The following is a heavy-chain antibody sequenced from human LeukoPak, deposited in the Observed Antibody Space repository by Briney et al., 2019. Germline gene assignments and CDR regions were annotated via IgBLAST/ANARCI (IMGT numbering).Heavy chain of an antibody. CDR3: VKLYNREQRN. CDR2: VSSNGGST. D-gene: IGHD1/OR15-1a*01. J-gene: IGHJ4*02. Sequence: GGSLRLSCSASGFTFSSYAMHWVRQAPGTGLEYVSAVSSNGGSTYYADSVKGRFTISRDNSKNTLYLQMSSLRAEDTAVYYCVKLYNREQRNWGQGTLVTVSS. CDR1: GFTFSSYA. V-gene: IGHV3-64D*06.